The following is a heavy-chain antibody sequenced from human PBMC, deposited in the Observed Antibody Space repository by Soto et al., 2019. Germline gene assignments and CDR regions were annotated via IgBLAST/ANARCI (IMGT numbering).Heavy chain of an antibody. CDR3: AKDAAYYFDY. D-gene: IGHD6-25*01. V-gene: IGHV3-9*01. Sequence: SLSPSFQAPGLTLVVIPIPWFRQAPGKGLEWVSGISWGSGSIDYADSVKGRFTISRDNAKNSLYLQMNSLRAEDTASYYCAKDAAYYFDYWGQGTLVTVSS. CDR2: ISWGSGSI. J-gene: IGHJ4*02. CDR1: GLTLVVIP.